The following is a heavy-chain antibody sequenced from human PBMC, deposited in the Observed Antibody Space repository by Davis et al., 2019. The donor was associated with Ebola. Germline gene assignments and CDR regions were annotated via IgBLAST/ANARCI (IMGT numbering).Heavy chain of an antibody. V-gene: IGHV1-8*01. D-gene: IGHD6-6*01. CDR1: GYTFISYD. CDR3: ARGGSSSFPYYYYGMDV. J-gene: IGHJ6*02. CDR2: MNPDSGKT. Sequence: ASVKVSCKASGYTFISYDINWVRQATGQGLEWMGWMNPDSGKTAYAQKFQGRVTMTRDTSISTACMELSRLRSDDTVVYYCARGGSSSFPYYYYGMDVWGQGTTVTVSS.